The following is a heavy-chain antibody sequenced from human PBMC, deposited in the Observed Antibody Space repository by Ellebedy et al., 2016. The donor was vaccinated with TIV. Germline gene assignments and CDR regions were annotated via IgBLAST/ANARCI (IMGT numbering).Heavy chain of an antibody. D-gene: IGHD1-26*01. J-gene: IGHJ6*02. CDR1: GYTFTGYY. Sequence: ASVKVSCKASGYTFTGYYMHWVRQAPGQGLEWMGWINPNSGGTNYAQKFQGRVTMTRDTSISTAYMELSRLRSDDTAVYYCARDGPSGSYFYYGMDVWGQGTTVTVSS. V-gene: IGHV1-2*02. CDR2: INPNSGGT. CDR3: ARDGPSGSYFYYGMDV.